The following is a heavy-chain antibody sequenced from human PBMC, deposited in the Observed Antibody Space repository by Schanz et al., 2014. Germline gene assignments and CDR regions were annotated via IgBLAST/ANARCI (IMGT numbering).Heavy chain of an antibody. CDR3: AKVAPAATYLDS. J-gene: IGHJ4*02. CDR1: GGTFSSFG. Sequence: QLQLVQSGAEVKKPGSSVKVSCKASGGTFSSFGINWVRQAPGQGLEWMGWISAYNGNTNYAQKFQGRVTNTADKSTSTAYMDLSSLRPEDTAVYYCAKVAPAATYLDSWGLGTLVTVSS. CDR2: ISAYNGNT. D-gene: IGHD2-2*01. V-gene: IGHV1-69*04.